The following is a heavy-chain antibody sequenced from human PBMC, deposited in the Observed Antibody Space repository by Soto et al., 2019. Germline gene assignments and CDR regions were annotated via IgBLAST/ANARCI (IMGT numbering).Heavy chain of an antibody. D-gene: IGHD3-3*01. CDR2: IYTGGST. Sequence: GSLRLSCAASEFTVSSNYMSWVRQAPGKGLEWLSVIYTGGSTYYADSVKGRFTISRDNSQNTLYLQMNSLRAEDTAVYYCAKLAFWSTYYDYGLDVWGQGTTVTVS. CDR1: EFTVSSNY. CDR3: AKLAFWSTYYDYGLDV. V-gene: IGHV3-53*01. J-gene: IGHJ6*02.